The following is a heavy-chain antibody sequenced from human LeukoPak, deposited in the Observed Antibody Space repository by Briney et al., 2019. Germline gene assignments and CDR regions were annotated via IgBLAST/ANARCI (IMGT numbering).Heavy chain of an antibody. D-gene: IGHD1-7*01. CDR2: IYYSGST. V-gene: IGHV4-39*01. CDR1: GGSISSSSYY. Sequence: SETLSLTCTVPGGSISSSSYYWGWIRQPPGKGLEWIGSIYYSGSTYYNPSLKSRVTISVDTSKNQFSLKLSSVTAADTAVYYCARLRTGATSDYWGQGTLVTVSS. J-gene: IGHJ4*02. CDR3: ARLRTGATSDY.